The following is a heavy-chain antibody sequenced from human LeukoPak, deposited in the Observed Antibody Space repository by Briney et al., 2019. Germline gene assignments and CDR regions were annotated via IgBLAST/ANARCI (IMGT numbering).Heavy chain of an antibody. J-gene: IGHJ5*02. V-gene: IGHV3-11*01. CDR2: ISSSGSTI. D-gene: IGHD3-16*01. CDR1: GFTFSDYY. Sequence: GGSLRLSCAASGFTFSDYYMSWIRQAPGKGLEWVSYISSSGSTIYYADSVKGRFTVSRDNAKNSLYLQMNSLRAEDTAVYYCARDRVWGTSQGFDPWGQGTLVTVSS. CDR3: ARDRVWGTSQGFDP.